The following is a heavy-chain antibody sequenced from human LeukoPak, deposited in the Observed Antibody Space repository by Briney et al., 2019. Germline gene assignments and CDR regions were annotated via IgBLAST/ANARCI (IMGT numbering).Heavy chain of an antibody. J-gene: IGHJ6*01. CDR3: AKSGGSYPVYYCMDV. Sequence: GGSLRLSCAASGFTFSSYAMSWVRLAPGQGLDLLSEISGSGGSTYYADYVKGRFTISRDKSNNTLYLQINSLRAEDTALHYCAKSGGSYPVYYCMDVWGQGTTVTVPS. D-gene: IGHD1-26*01. CDR1: GFTFSSYA. V-gene: IGHV3-23*01. CDR2: ISGSGGST.